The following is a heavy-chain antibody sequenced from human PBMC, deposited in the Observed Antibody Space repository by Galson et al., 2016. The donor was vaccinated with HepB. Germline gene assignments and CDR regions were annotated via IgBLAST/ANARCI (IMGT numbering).Heavy chain of an antibody. J-gene: IGHJ4*02. CDR1: GFTFSNFG. D-gene: IGHD5-12*01. V-gene: IGHV3-30*02. CDR3: AREVEYSSSQFDY. Sequence: SLRLSCAASGFTFSNFGMHWVRQAPGKGLDWVAFIRYDGSDVYYADSVKGRFTISRDNSKNTLDLQMNSLRAEDTAVDYCAREVEYSSSQFDYWGQGNLVTVSS. CDR2: IRYDGSDV.